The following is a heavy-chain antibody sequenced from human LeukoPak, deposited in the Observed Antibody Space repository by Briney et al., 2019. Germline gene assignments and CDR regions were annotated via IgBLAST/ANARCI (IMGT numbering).Heavy chain of an antibody. Sequence: GGSLRLSCAASGFTFSSYAMSWVRQAPGKGLEWVSAISGSGGSTYYADSVKGRFTISRDNSKNTLYLQMNSPRAEDTAVYYCARGGPPYDFWSGPRFDYWGQGTLVTVSS. CDR2: ISGSGGST. D-gene: IGHD3-3*01. J-gene: IGHJ4*02. V-gene: IGHV3-23*01. CDR1: GFTFSSYA. CDR3: ARGGPPYDFWSGPRFDY.